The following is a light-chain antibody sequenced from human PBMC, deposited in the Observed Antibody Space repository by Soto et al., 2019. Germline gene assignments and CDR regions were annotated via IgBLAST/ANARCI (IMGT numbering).Light chain of an antibody. Sequence: QSVLTQPASVSGSPGQSITISCTGTSSDVGGYNYVSWYQQHPGKAPKLMISDVSNRPSGVSNRFSGSKSGNTASLTISGLQAEDEADYYCCSYAGNNNFEVFRAGTKVPV. V-gene: IGLV2-14*01. CDR1: SSDVGGYNY. CDR3: CSYAGNNNFEV. J-gene: IGLJ1*01. CDR2: DVS.